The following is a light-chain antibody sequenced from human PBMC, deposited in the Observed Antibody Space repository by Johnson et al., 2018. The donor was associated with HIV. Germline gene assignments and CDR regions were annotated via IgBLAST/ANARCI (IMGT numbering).Light chain of an antibody. Sequence: QSVLTQPPSVSAAPGQKVTIYCSGSSSNIGNNYVSWYQQLPGTASKLLIYDNNKRPSGIPDRFSGSQSGTSATLGITGLQTGDEADYYSGTWDSSLSALYVFGTGTKVTVL. CDR1: SSNIGNNY. V-gene: IGLV1-51*01. CDR2: DNN. CDR3: GTWDSSLSALYV. J-gene: IGLJ1*01.